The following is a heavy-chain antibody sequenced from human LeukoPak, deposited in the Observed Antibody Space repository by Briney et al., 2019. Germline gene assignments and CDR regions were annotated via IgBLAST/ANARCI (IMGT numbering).Heavy chain of an antibody. CDR3: ARDEWGDAFDI. D-gene: IGHD1-26*01. CDR2: ISSSSSYI. J-gene: IGHJ3*02. V-gene: IGHV3-21*01. Sequence: GGSLRLSCAASGFTFSSYSMNWVRQAPGKGLEWVSSISSSSSYIHSADSVRGRFTISRDNAKNSLFLQMNSLRAEDTAVYYCARDEWGDAFDIWGQGTMVTVFS. CDR1: GFTFSSYS.